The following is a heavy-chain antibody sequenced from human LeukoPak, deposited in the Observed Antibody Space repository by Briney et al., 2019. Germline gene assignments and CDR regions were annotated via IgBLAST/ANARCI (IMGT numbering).Heavy chain of an antibody. CDR2: ISGSGGST. Sequence: QPGGSLRLSCAASGFTFSSYAMSWVRQAPGKGLEWVSVISGSGGSTHYADSAKGRFTISRDNSKNTLYLQMNSLRAEDTAVYYCAKDMYASGSPSFDYWGQGTLVTVPS. CDR1: GFTFSSYA. D-gene: IGHD3-10*01. V-gene: IGHV3-23*01. J-gene: IGHJ4*02. CDR3: AKDMYASGSPSFDY.